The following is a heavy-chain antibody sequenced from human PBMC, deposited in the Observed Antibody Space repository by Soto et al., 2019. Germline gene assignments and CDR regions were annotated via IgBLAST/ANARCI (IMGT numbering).Heavy chain of an antibody. CDR2: IYHSGST. J-gene: IGHJ4*02. Sequence: SETLPHTCTVSGDTITDYYWSLIRQSPGKGLEWIGYIYHSGSTYYNPSLKSRVTISIDTSKTQFSLKLSSVSAADTAAYYCARASRNYFDYWGQGTLVTVSS. CDR1: GDTITDYY. CDR3: ARASRNYFDY. V-gene: IGHV4-59*01.